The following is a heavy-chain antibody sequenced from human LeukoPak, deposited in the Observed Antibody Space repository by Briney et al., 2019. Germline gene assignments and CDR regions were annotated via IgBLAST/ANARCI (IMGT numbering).Heavy chain of an antibody. J-gene: IGHJ4*02. CDR3: AKDIVGGHSYGYLDY. CDR1: GFTFDDYA. V-gene: IGHV3-43*02. Sequence: GGSLRLSCAASGFTFDDYAMHWARQAPGKGLEWVSFISGDGGSTYYADSVKGRFTISRDNSKNSLYLQMDSLRTEDTALYYCAKDIVGGHSYGYLDYWGQGTLVTVSS. D-gene: IGHD5-18*01. CDR2: ISGDGGST.